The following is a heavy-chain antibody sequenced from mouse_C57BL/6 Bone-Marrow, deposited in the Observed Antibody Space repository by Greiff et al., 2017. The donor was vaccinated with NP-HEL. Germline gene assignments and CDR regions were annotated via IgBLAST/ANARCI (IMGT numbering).Heavy chain of an antibody. J-gene: IGHJ2*01. CDR2: IYPRSGNT. Sequence: VQLQQSGAELARPGASVKLSCKASGYTFTSYGISWVKQRTGQGLEWIGEIYPRSGNTYYNEKFKGKATLTAGKSSSTAYMELRSLTSEDSAVYFCARYCSDYWGQGTTLTVSS. V-gene: IGHV1-81*01. CDR3: ARYCSDY. CDR1: GYTFTSYG.